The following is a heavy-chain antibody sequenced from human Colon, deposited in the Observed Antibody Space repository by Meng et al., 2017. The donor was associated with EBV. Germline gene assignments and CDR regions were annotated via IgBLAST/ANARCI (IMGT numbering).Heavy chain of an antibody. V-gene: IGHV4-34*12. D-gene: IGHD2-8*02. CDR3: ARRPTGIDY. Sequence: QGQPPQWGAGLLKPSGTPSFTCPVKGGSLSGAYWNWIRQPPGKGLEWIGEIIHGGSPSYNPSLKSRVTISIDTSKNQLSLMLSSVTAADTAVYYCARRPTGIDYWGQGTLVTVSS. J-gene: IGHJ4*02. CDR1: GGSLSGAY. CDR2: IIHGGSP.